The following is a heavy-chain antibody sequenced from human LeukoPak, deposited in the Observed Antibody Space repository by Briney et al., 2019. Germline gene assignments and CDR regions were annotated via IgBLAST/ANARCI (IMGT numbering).Heavy chain of an antibody. V-gene: IGHV4-31*03. Sequence: NPSQTLSLTCTVSGGSISSGGYYWSWIRQHPGKGLEWIGYIYYSGSTYYNPSLKSRVTISVDTSKNQFSLKLSSVTAADTAVYYCAKWWSPRRYFDLWGRGTLVTVSS. CDR3: AKWWSPRRYFDL. D-gene: IGHD2-15*01. J-gene: IGHJ2*01. CDR1: GGSISSGGYY. CDR2: IYYSGST.